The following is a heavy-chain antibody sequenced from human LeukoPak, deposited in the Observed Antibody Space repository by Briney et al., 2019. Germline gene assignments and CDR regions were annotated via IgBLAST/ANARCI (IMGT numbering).Heavy chain of an antibody. V-gene: IGHV1-18*01. Sequence: ASVKVSCKASGYTFTSYGISWVRQALGQGLEWMGWISAYNGNTNYAQKLQGRVTMTTDTSTSTAYMELRSLRSDDTAVYYCARDLSPTVPSDYWGQGTLVTVSS. CDR1: GYTFTSYG. CDR2: ISAYNGNT. D-gene: IGHD4-17*01. CDR3: ARDLSPTVPSDY. J-gene: IGHJ4*02.